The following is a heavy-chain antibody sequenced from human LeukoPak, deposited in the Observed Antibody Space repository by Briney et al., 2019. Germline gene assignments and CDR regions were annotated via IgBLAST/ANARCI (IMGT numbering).Heavy chain of an antibody. J-gene: IGHJ3*02. CDR2: VRNDGSVK. CDR3: AISFWAYAKYAFDI. D-gene: IGHD2/OR15-2a*01. Sequence: GGSLRLSCAASGFTFSSYGMHWVRQAPGKGLEWVAFVRNDGSVKYYADSVKGRFTISRDNSKNTLYLQMNSLRAEDTAVYYCAISFWAYAKYAFDIWGQGTMVTVSS. CDR1: GFTFSSYG. V-gene: IGHV3-30*02.